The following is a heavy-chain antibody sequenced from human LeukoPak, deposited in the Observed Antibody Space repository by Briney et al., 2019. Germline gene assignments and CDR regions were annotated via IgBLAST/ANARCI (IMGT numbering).Heavy chain of an antibody. Sequence: PGGSLRLSCAASGFTFGSYAMHWVRQAPGKGLEWVAVMSYDGINKYYADSVKGRFTISRDNPKNTLYLQMNSLRAEDTAMYYCARDRYYDILTGYGWFDPWGQGTLVTVSS. CDR3: ARDRYYDILTGYGWFDP. D-gene: IGHD3-9*01. J-gene: IGHJ5*02. CDR1: GFTFGSYA. V-gene: IGHV3-30*04. CDR2: MSYDGINK.